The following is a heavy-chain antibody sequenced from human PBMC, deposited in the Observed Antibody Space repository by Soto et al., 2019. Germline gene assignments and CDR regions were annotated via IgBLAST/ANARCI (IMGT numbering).Heavy chain of an antibody. V-gene: IGHV4-39*02. Sequence: QLQLQESGPGLVKPSETLSLTCTVSGGSINSGTYYWGCIRQPPGKVLGCIGTIYYSGSTYYNPSLKSRVSIYVDPSTNPSSLNLSKVTAAHSAINDCARDIAEASSGRYFYCLDSWGQGTRVTVSS. D-gene: IGHD6-19*01. J-gene: IGHJ4*02. CDR3: ARDIAEASSGRYFYCLDS. CDR2: IYYSGST. CDR1: GGSINSGTYY.